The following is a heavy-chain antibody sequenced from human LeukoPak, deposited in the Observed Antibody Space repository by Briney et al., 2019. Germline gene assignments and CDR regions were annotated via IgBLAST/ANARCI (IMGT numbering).Heavy chain of an antibody. Sequence: SETLSLTCTVSGGSISSYYWSWIRQPPGKGLEWIWYIYYSGSTNYNPSLKSRVTISVDTSKNQFSLKLSSVTAADTAVYYCAGDGSGYDYVYYYGMDVWGQGTTVTVSS. CDR3: AGDGSGYDYVYYYGMDV. V-gene: IGHV4-59*01. D-gene: IGHD5-12*01. CDR1: GGSISSYY. J-gene: IGHJ6*02. CDR2: IYYSGST.